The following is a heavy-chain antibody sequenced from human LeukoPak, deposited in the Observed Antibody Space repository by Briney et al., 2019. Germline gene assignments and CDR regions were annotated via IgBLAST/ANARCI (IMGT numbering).Heavy chain of an antibody. CDR2: INHSGST. J-gene: IGHJ2*01. CDR1: GGSFSGYY. D-gene: IGHD1-26*01. Sequence: SETLSLTCAVYGGSFSGYYWSWIRQPPGKGLEWIGEINHSGSTNYNPSLKSRVTISVDTSKNQFSLELSSVTAADTAVYYRARGRGSGSNRKNWYFDLWGRGTLVTVSS. V-gene: IGHV4-34*01. CDR3: ARGRGSGSNRKNWYFDL.